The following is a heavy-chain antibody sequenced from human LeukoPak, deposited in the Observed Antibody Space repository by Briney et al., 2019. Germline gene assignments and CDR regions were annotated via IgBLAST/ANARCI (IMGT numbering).Heavy chain of an antibody. CDR3: ARRRIGGSHYWD. J-gene: IGHJ4*02. D-gene: IGHD1-26*01. V-gene: IGHV4-39*01. Sequence: SETLSLTCTVSGGSISSSSYYWGWIRQPPGKGLEWIGSIYYSGSTYYNPSLKSRVTISVDTSKNQFSLKLSSVTAADTAVYYCARRRIGGSHYWDWGQGTLVTVSS. CDR1: GGSISSSSYY. CDR2: IYYSGST.